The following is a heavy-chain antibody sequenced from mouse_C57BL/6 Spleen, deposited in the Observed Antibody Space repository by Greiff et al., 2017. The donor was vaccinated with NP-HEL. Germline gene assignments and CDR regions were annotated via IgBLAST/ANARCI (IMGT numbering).Heavy chain of an antibody. V-gene: IGHV6-3*01. Sequence: EVQVLESGGGLVQPGGSMKLSCVASGFTFSNYWMNWVRQSPEKGLEWVAQISLKSDNSATHYTVSVKGRFTISRDDSNNSVYLQMNNLRADDTGIYYCTGGGAWFGYWGQGTLVTVAA. J-gene: IGHJ3*01. CDR2: ISLKSDNSAT. CDR1: GFTFSNYW. CDR3: TGGGAWFGY.